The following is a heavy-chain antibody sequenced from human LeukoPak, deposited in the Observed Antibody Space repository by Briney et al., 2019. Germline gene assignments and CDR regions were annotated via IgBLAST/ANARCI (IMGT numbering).Heavy chain of an antibody. V-gene: IGHV3-43*01. CDR2: ISWDGGST. D-gene: IGHD3-3*01. CDR3: AKDLGRFLEWFFAFDI. CDR1: GFTFDDYT. J-gene: IGHJ3*02. Sequence: GGSLRLSCAASGFTFDDYTMHWVRQAPGKGLEWVSLISWDGGSTYYADSVKGRFTISRDNSKNSLYLQMNSLRTEDTALYYCAKDLGRFLEWFFAFDIWGQGTMVTVSS.